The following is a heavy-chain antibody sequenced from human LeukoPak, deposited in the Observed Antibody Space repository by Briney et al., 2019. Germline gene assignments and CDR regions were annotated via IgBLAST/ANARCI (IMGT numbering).Heavy chain of an antibody. D-gene: IGHD6-13*01. Sequence: VASVKVSCKASGYTFTSYGISWVRQAPGQGLEWMGWISAYNGNTNYAQKLQGRVTMTTDTSTSTAYMELRSLRSDDTAVYYCARDGAAAGAYNWFDPWGQGTLVTVSS. CDR1: GYTFTSYG. CDR2: ISAYNGNT. CDR3: ARDGAAAGAYNWFDP. V-gene: IGHV1-18*01. J-gene: IGHJ5*02.